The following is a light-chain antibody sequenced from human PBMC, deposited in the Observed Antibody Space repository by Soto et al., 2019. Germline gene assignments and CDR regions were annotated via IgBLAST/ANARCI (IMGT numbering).Light chain of an antibody. CDR2: DVS. CDR1: SSDVGGYNY. Sequence: QSALTQPASVSGSPGQSITISCTGTSSDVGGYNYVSWYQQHPGKAPKLMIYDVSNRPSRVSDRFSGSKSGNTASLTISGLQAEDEADYYCRSYTSSSTLGVFGTGTKLTVL. J-gene: IGLJ1*01. V-gene: IGLV2-14*01. CDR3: RSYTSSSTLGV.